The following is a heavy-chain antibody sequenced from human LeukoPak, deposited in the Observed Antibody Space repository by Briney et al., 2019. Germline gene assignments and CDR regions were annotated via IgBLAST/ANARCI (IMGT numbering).Heavy chain of an antibody. Sequence: PSQTLSLTCTVSGGSISSGGYYWSWIRQPPGKGLEWIGYIYHSGSTYYNPSLKSRVTISVDRSKNQFSLKLSSVTAADTAVYYCARDPSLPVPPSGFDYWGQGTLVTVSS. V-gene: IGHV4-30-2*01. CDR3: ARDPSLPVPPSGFDY. CDR2: IYHSGST. D-gene: IGHD2-15*01. CDR1: GGSISSGGYY. J-gene: IGHJ4*02.